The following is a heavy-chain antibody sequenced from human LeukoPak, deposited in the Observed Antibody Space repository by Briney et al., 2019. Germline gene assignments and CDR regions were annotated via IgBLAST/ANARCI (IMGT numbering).Heavy chain of an antibody. D-gene: IGHD5-12*01. CDR2: IIPIFGTA. J-gene: IGHJ4*02. CDR1: GGTFSSYA. Sequence: SVKVSCKASGGTFSSYAISWVRQAPGQGLEWMGRIIPIFGTANYTQKFQGRVTITTDESTSTAYMELSSLRSEDTAVYYCASQTVKNAYSAYDWGQGTLVTVSS. V-gene: IGHV1-69*05. CDR3: ASQTVKNAYSAYD.